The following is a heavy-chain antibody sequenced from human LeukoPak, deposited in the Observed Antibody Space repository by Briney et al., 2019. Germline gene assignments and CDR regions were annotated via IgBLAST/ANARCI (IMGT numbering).Heavy chain of an antibody. CDR3: ARAALRTPLTYFDY. Sequence: SETLSLTCTVSGDSISSGDYYWSWIRQPAGKGLEWIGRISSSGSTNYNPSLKSRVTISVDTSKNQFSLKLSSVTAADTAVYYCARAALRTPLTYFDYWGQGTLVTVSS. V-gene: IGHV4-61*02. D-gene: IGHD5-12*01. J-gene: IGHJ4*02. CDR2: ISSSGST. CDR1: GDSISSGDYY.